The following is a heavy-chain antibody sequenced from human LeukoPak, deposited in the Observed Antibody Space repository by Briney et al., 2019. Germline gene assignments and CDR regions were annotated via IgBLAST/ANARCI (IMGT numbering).Heavy chain of an antibody. J-gene: IGHJ6*02. D-gene: IGHD6-19*01. CDR3: ARETRRIAVADYYYYYGMDV. Sequence: GGSLRLSCAASGFTFSSYWMSWVRQAPGKGLEWVANIKQDGSEKYYVDSVKGRFTISRDNAKNSLYLQMNSLRAEDTAVYYCARETRRIAVADYYYYYGMDVWGQGTTVTVSS. V-gene: IGHV3-7*01. CDR2: IKQDGSEK. CDR1: GFTFSSYW.